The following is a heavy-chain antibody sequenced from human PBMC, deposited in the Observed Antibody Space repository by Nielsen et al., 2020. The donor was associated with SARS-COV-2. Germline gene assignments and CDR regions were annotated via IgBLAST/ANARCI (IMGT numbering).Heavy chain of an antibody. CDR2: ISGSGGST. J-gene: IGHJ4*02. CDR3: ARAGPTDSSGYYFDY. V-gene: IGHV3-23*01. Sequence: GGSLRLSCAASGFTFSSYAMSWVRQAPGKGLEWVSAISGSGGSTYYADSVKGRFTITRDNSKNTLYLQMNSLRAEDTAVYYCARAGPTDSSGYYFDYWGQGTLVTVSS. D-gene: IGHD3-22*01. CDR1: GFTFSSYA.